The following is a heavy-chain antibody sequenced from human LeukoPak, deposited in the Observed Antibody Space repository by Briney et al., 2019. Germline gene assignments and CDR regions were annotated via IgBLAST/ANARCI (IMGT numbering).Heavy chain of an antibody. V-gene: IGHV3-23*01. J-gene: IGHJ4*02. CDR1: RFTFSNYA. CDR3: ARQGKGANPFDC. D-gene: IGHD1-26*01. CDR2: IIGSGDYT. Sequence: PGGSLRLSCAAPRFTFSNYAMGWVRQGPGKGLEWVSAIIGSGDYTDYADSVKGRFTISRDNSKNTAYLQMISLRAEDTAVYYCARQGKGANPFDCWGQGTLVTVSS.